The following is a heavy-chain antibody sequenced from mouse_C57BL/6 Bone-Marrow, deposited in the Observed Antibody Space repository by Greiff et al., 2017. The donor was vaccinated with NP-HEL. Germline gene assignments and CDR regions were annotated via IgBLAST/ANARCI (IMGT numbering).Heavy chain of an antibody. CDR2: IDPSDSET. Sequence: QVQLQQPGAELVRPGSSVKLSCKASGYTFTSYWMHWVKQRPIQGLEWIGNIDPSDSETHYNQKFKDKATLTVDKSSSTAYMQLSSLTSEDSAVYYCAIYGSSYRYYYAMDYWGQGTSVTVSS. CDR1: GYTFTSYW. V-gene: IGHV1-52*01. D-gene: IGHD1-1*01. CDR3: AIYGSSYRYYYAMDY. J-gene: IGHJ4*01.